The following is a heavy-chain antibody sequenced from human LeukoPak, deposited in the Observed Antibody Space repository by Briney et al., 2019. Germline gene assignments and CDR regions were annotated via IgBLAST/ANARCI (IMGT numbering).Heavy chain of an antibody. CDR1: GYTFTSYD. V-gene: IGHV1-8*01. D-gene: IGHD3-22*01. J-gene: IGHJ4*02. CDR2: MNPNSGNT. CDR3: ARGFRDSSGRKPDY. Sequence: ASVKVSCKASGYTFTSYDINWMRQATGQGLEWMGWMNPNSGNTGYAQKFQDRVTMTRNTSIKTAYIELSSLRSEDMAVYYCARGFRDSSGRKPDYWGQGTLVTVSS.